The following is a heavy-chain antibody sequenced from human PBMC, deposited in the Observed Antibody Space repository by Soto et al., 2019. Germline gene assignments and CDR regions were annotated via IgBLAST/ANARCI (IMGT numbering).Heavy chain of an antibody. D-gene: IGHD4-17*01. Sequence: SDTLSLTCTVSGGSISSISNHWGWIRQPPGKGLEWIGNIYYSENTYYNPSLKSRVTISVDTSKNQFSLRLTSVTAADTAVYYCATHPPYGPLDHWGQGTLVTVSS. J-gene: IGHJ4*02. CDR2: IYYSENT. CDR1: GGSISSISNH. V-gene: IGHV4-39*01. CDR3: ATHPPYGPLDH.